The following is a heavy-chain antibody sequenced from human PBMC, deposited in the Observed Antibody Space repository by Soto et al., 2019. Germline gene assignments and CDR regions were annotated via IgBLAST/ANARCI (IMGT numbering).Heavy chain of an antibody. J-gene: IGHJ6*02. V-gene: IGHV3-48*02. CDR2: ISGTGNTI. CDR1: GFTFSSYW. Sequence: GGSLRLSCAASGFTFSSYWMHWVRQAPGKGLEWVSYISGTGNTIYYAESVKGRFTISRDNAENSLYLQMSSLRDEDTAAYYCARSSGARYFLAMDVWGQGTTVTVSS. CDR3: ARSSGARYFLAMDV. D-gene: IGHD2-15*01.